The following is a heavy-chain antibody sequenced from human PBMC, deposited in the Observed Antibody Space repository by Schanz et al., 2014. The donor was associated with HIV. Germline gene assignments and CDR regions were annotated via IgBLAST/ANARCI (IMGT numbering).Heavy chain of an antibody. Sequence: QVQLVEPGGDLVKPGGSLRLSCAASGFRLSDYYMSWIRQAPGKGLEWVSYISRSGSTMYYAESVKGRFTISRDNTKNSLYLEMDSLRVEDTAMYYCTRDAFYYDSPFDFWGQGTMVTVSS. CDR1: GFRLSDYY. CDR2: ISRSGSTM. V-gene: IGHV3-11*01. J-gene: IGHJ3*01. CDR3: TRDAFYYDSPFDF. D-gene: IGHD3-22*01.